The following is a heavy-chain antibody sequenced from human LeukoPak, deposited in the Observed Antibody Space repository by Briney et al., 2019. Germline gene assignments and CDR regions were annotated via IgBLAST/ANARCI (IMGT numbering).Heavy chain of an antibody. Sequence: PGGSLRLSCAASGFTFSGHWMSWVRQAPGKGLEWVANINQGGSDKYYVDPVKGRFTISRDNANNLLYLQMNSLRGEDAAVYYCTRDRSRAEDDWGQGTLVTVSS. CDR1: GFTFSGHW. CDR3: TRDRSRAEDD. J-gene: IGHJ4*02. V-gene: IGHV3-7*01. CDR2: INQGGSDK. D-gene: IGHD1-14*01.